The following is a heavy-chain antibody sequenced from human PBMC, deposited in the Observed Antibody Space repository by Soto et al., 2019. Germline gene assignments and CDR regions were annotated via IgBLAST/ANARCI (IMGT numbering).Heavy chain of an antibody. V-gene: IGHV4-31*03. CDR3: ARDRGFGMDL. J-gene: IGHJ6*04. CDR1: GRPIGRGNYF. Sequence: QMQLQESGPGLVRPSQTLSLSCTVSGRPIGRGNYFWNWIRQHPGKGLEWIGNNYNSGCITYNPSGKRRVTIAAHTSKNQFSANLSSVSSAVTAVYFCARDRGFGMDLWGYGTTVIVSS. CDR2: NYNSGCI.